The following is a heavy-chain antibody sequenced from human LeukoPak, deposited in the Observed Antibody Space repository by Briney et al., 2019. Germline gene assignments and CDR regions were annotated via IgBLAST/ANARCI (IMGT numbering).Heavy chain of an antibody. CDR1: GFTFGSYS. CDR3: AGDRCSSSNCYSFVY. Sequence: GGSLRLSCAVSGFTFGSYSMNWVRQAPGKGLEWVAYISSSSSYIYYADSVKGRFTISRDNAKDSLYLQMNSLRAEDTAVYYCAGDRCSSSNCYSFVYWGQGTLVTVSS. V-gene: IGHV3-21*01. J-gene: IGHJ4*02. CDR2: ISSSSSYI. D-gene: IGHD2-2*02.